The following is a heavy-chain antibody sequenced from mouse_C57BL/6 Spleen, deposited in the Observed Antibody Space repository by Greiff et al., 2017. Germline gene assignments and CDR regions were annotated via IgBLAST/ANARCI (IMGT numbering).Heavy chain of an antibody. CDR3: ARENYGGGFAY. J-gene: IGHJ3*01. CDR2: ISDGGSYT. V-gene: IGHV5-4*01. Sequence: EVKLVESGGGLVKPGGSLKLSCAASGFTFSSYAMSWVRQTPEKRLEWVATISDGGSYTYYPDNVKGRFTISRDNAKNNLYLQMSHLKSEDTAMYYCARENYGGGFAYWGQGTLVTVSA. CDR1: GFTFSSYA. D-gene: IGHD1-1*02.